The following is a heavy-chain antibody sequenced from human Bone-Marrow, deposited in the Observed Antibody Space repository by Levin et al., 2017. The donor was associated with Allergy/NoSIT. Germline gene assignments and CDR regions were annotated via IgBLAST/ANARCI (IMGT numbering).Heavy chain of an antibody. CDR1: GYSISSGYY. V-gene: IGHV4-38-2*02. Sequence: GSLRLSCTVSGYSISSGYYWGWIRQPPGKGLEWIGSIYHSGSTYYNPSLKSRVTISVDTSKNQFSLKLSSVTAADTAVYYCARGEYSSSWYSGYNWFDPWGQGTLVTVSS. CDR3: ARGEYSSSWYSGYNWFDP. D-gene: IGHD6-13*01. CDR2: IYHSGST. J-gene: IGHJ5*02.